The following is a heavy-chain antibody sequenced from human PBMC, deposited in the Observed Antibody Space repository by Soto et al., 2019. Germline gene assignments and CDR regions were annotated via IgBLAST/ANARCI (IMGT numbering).Heavy chain of an antibody. V-gene: IGHV3-48*01. D-gene: IGHD1-26*01. Sequence: PGGSLRLSCAASGFTFSSYSMNWVRQAPGKGLEWVSYISPSSSTIYYADSVKGRFTISRDNSKNTLYLQMNSLRAEDTSVYYCAKEGGLSGSYYISSSYYFDYWGQGTLVTVSS. J-gene: IGHJ4*02. CDR1: GFTFSSYS. CDR2: ISPSSSTI. CDR3: AKEGGLSGSYYISSSYYFDY.